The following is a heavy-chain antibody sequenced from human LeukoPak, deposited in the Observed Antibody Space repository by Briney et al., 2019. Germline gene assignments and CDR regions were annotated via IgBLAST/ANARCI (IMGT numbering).Heavy chain of an antibody. CDR1: GLHFSSFA. CDR2: ISGSDGST. J-gene: IGHJ4*02. V-gene: IGHV3-23*01. D-gene: IGHD5-24*01. Sequence: GSLRLFCAGFGLHFSSFALSWVGQAPWKGLEWVSVISGSDGSTYYADSVKGRLPISRDNSKNTVYLQMNSLRAEDTAVYSGARDPQMRDGYNYDYWGQGTLVTVSS. CDR3: ARDPQMRDGYNYDY.